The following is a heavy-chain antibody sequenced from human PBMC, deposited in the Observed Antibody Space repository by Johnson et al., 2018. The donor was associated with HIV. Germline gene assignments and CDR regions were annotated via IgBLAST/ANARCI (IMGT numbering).Heavy chain of an antibody. D-gene: IGHD3-10*01. Sequence: EVQLVESGGGLIQPGGSLRLSSAASGFTVTNYHMSWVRQAPGKGLEWVSVVYGGASKYYADSVKGRFTISGDTSKNTLYLQMNSLRAEDTAVYYCARGSIIMVRGVIGLDIWGQGTMVTVSS. V-gene: IGHV3-53*01. CDR3: ARGSIIMVRGVIGLDI. CDR1: GFTVTNYH. J-gene: IGHJ3*02. CDR2: VYGGASK.